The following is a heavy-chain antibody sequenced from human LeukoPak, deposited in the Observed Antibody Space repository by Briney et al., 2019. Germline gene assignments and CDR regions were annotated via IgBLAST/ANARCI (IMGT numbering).Heavy chain of an antibody. Sequence: GGSPRLSCAASGFTFSDYYMSWIRQAPGKGLEWVSYISSSSSYTNYADSVKGRFTISRDNAKNSLYLQMNSLRAEDTAVYYCARLIAAAGSHWFDPWGQGTLVTVSS. D-gene: IGHD6-13*01. J-gene: IGHJ5*02. CDR3: ARLIAAAGSHWFDP. CDR2: ISSSSSYT. V-gene: IGHV3-11*03. CDR1: GFTFSDYY.